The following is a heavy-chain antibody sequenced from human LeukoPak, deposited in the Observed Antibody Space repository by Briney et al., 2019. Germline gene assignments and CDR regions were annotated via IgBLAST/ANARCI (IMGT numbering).Heavy chain of an antibody. V-gene: IGHV3-23*01. J-gene: IGHJ4*02. CDR2: ISGSGGST. D-gene: IGHD3-22*01. Sequence: GGSLRLSCTASGFTFSSYAMSWVRQAPGKGLEWVSAISGSGGSTYYADSVEGRFTISRDNSKNTLYLQMNSLRAEDTAVYYCAKDPFQHVNYYDSSGYYYPFAYWGQGTLVTVSS. CDR1: GFTFSSYA. CDR3: AKDPFQHVNYYDSSGYYYPFAY.